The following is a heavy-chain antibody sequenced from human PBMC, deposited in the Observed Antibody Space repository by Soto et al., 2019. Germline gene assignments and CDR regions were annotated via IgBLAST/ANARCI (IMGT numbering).Heavy chain of an antibody. CDR1: GFTFSSYG. CDR2: ISYDGSNK. J-gene: IGHJ4*02. Sequence: GESLKISCAASGFTFSSYGMHWVRQAPGKGLEWVAVISYDGSNKYYADSVKGRFTISRDNSKNTLYLQMNSLRAEDTAVYYCAKDWQRYNWNGHGSSYWGQGTLVTVSS. D-gene: IGHD1-20*01. V-gene: IGHV3-30*18. CDR3: AKDWQRYNWNGHGSSY.